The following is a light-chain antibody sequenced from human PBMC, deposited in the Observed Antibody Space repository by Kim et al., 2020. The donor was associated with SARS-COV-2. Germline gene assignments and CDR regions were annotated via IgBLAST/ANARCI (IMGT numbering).Light chain of an antibody. J-gene: IGLJ1*01. CDR2: YDS. Sequence: APGKTARITCGAKDIGTNSVHWYQQRPGQAPVLVIYYDSDRPSGIPERFSGSNSGNTATLTISRVEAGDEADYYCLVWDFGSSYVFGTGTKVTVL. V-gene: IGLV3-21*04. CDR1: DIGTNS. CDR3: LVWDFGSSYV.